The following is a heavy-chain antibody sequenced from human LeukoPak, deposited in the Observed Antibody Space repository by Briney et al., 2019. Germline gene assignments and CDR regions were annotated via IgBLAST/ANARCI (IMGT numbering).Heavy chain of an antibody. V-gene: IGHV1-18*04. CDR1: GYTFTSYG. CDR2: ISAYNGNT. J-gene: IGHJ4*02. D-gene: IGHD3-10*01. CDR3: AWTYYYGSGSSHFDY. Sequence: GASVKVSCKASGYTFTSYGISWVRQAPGQGLEWMGWISAYNGNTNYAQKLQGRVTMTTGTSTSTAYMELRSLRSDDTAVYYCAWTYYYGSGSSHFDYWGQGTLVTVSS.